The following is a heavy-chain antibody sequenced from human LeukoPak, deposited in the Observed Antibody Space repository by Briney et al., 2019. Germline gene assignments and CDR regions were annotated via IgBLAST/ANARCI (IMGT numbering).Heavy chain of an antibody. CDR2: IYSSGST. CDR3: ARAPGSFRSGPPDAFDF. CDR1: GDSMRSFY. J-gene: IGHJ3*01. Sequence: SETLSLICSVSGDSMRSFYWSWIRQPAGKGLEWIGRIYSSGSTNYNPSLQSRVTISVDMSKNYFSLKLTSLTVADTAVYYRARAPGSFRSGPPDAFDFWGRGTMVTVSS. V-gene: IGHV4-4*07. D-gene: IGHD3-10*01.